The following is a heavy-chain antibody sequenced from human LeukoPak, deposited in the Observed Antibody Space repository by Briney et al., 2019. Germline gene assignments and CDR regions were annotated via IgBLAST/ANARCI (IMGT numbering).Heavy chain of an antibody. J-gene: IGHJ6*03. CDR3: ARTYGSGWYYYYMDV. V-gene: IGHV4-34*01. CDR1: GGSFSGYY. CDR2: INHSGST. Sequence: PSETLSLTCAVYGGSFSGYYWSWIRQPPGKGLEWIGEINHSGSTNYNPSLKSRVTISVDTSKNQFSLKLSSVTAADTAVYYCARTYGSGWYYYYMDVWGKGTTVTVSS. D-gene: IGHD3-10*01.